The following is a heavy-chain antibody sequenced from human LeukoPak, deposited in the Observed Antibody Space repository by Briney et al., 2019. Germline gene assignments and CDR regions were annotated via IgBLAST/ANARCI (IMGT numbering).Heavy chain of an antibody. J-gene: IGHJ4*02. CDR3: SRNGLVDFDY. CDR2: IRRRAYGGAA. CDR1: GFAFDDFA. V-gene: IGHV3-49*04. Sequence: GGSLRLSCTTSGFAFDDFAMSWVRQPAGKGLEWVGFIRRRAYGGAAEYAASVKGRFIISRDDSKGIAYLQMNSLKTEDTAVYYCSRNGLVDFDYWGQGSRVTVSP.